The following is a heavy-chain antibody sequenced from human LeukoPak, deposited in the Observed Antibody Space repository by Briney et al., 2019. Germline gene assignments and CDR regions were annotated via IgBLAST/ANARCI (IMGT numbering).Heavy chain of an antibody. CDR1: GGSISSSSYY. CDR3: ARDGYSYGQRYHGRSTFDY. V-gene: IGHV4-39*07. D-gene: IGHD5-18*01. CDR2: INHSGST. J-gene: IGHJ4*02. Sequence: SETLSLTCTVSGGSISSSSYYWSWIRQPPGKGLEWIGEINHSGSTNYNPSLKSRVTISVDTSKNQFSLKLSSVTAADTAVYYCARDGYSYGQRYHGRSTFDYWGQGTLVTVSS.